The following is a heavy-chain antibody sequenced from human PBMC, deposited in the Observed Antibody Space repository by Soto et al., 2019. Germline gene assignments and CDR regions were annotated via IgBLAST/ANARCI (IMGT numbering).Heavy chain of an antibody. Sequence: SATLSITCTVSGGSISSYYWSWIRQPTGKGREWIGYIYYSGSTNYTPSLKSRVTISVDTSKNQFSLKLSSVTAADTAVYYCARGVVVPAAPHYYYYYGMDVWGQGTTVTVS. CDR3: ARGVVVPAAPHYYYYYGMDV. J-gene: IGHJ6*02. CDR1: GGSISSYY. D-gene: IGHD2-2*01. V-gene: IGHV4-59*01. CDR2: IYYSGST.